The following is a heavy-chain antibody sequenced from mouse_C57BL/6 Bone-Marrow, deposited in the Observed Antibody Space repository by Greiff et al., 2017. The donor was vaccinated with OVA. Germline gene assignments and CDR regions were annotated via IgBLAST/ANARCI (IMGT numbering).Heavy chain of an antibody. V-gene: IGHV5-17*01. Sequence: EVNLVESGGGLVKPGGSLKLSCAASGFTFSDYGMHWVRQAPEQGLEWVAYISSGSSTIYYADTVKGRFTISRDNAKNTLFLQMTSLRSEDTAMYYCAREDYGSSSYYAMDYWGQGTSVTVSS. D-gene: IGHD1-1*01. CDR1: GFTFSDYG. J-gene: IGHJ4*01. CDR2: ISSGSSTI. CDR3: AREDYGSSSYYAMDY.